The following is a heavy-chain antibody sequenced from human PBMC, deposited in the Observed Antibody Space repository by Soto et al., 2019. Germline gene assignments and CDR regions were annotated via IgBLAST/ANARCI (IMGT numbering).Heavy chain of an antibody. J-gene: IGHJ6*02. D-gene: IGHD2-15*01. CDR3: ARYIVVVVAATRYYYGMDV. V-gene: IGHV1-69*06. CDR2: IIPIFGTA. CDR1: GGTFSSYA. Sequence: QVQLVQSGAEVKKPGSSVKVSCKASGGTFSSYAISWVRQAPGQGLEWMGGIIPIFGTANYAQKFRGRVTITADKSTSTAYMELSSLRSEDTAVYYCARYIVVVVAATRYYYGMDVWGQGTTVTVSS.